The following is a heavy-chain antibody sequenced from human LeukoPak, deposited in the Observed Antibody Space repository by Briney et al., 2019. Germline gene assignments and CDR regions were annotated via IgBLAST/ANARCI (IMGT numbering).Heavy chain of an antibody. Sequence: PGRSLRLSCAASGFTFSSYAMHWARQAPGKGLEWVAVISYDGSNKYYADSVKGRFTISRDNSKNTLYLQMNSLRAEDTAVYYCAKGVTTGLGYYFDYWGQGTLVTVSS. D-gene: IGHD4-17*01. CDR2: ISYDGSNK. J-gene: IGHJ4*02. V-gene: IGHV3-30*18. CDR3: AKGVTTGLGYYFDY. CDR1: GFTFSSYA.